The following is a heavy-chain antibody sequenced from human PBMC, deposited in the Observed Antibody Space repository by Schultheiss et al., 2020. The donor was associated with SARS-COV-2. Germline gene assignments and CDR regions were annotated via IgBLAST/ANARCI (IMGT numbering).Heavy chain of an antibody. V-gene: IGHV3-7*04. Sequence: GESLKISCAASGFSFSSYAMHWVRQAPGKGLEWVANIRQDGNEKFYVHSVKGRFTISRDNAKNSVYLQMNSLRGEDAAVYYCATGYDFGEYWGRGTLVTVSS. CDR1: GFSFSSYA. CDR3: ATGYDFGEY. D-gene: IGHD3-3*01. J-gene: IGHJ4*02. CDR2: IRQDGNEK.